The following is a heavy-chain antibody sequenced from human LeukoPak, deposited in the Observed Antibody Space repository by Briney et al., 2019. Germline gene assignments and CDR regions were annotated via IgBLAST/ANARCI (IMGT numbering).Heavy chain of an antibody. V-gene: IGHV4-34*01. J-gene: IGHJ4*02. CDR2: INHSGST. Sequence: SETLSLTCAVYGGSFSVYSWSWIRQPPGKGLEWIGEINHSGSTNYNPSLKSRVTISIDTSKSQISLKLTSVIAADTAVYYCARRGYNYGLYNYWGQGTLVPSPQ. CDR3: ARRGYNYGLYNY. D-gene: IGHD5-18*01. CDR1: GGSFSVYS.